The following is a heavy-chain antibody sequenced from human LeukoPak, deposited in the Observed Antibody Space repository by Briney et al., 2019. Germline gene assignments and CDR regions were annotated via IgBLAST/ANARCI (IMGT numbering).Heavy chain of an antibody. V-gene: IGHV3-7*01. CDR1: GFTFSGYW. CDR2: IKQDGSEK. J-gene: IGHJ5*02. Sequence: GGSLRLSCAASGFTFSGYWMSWVRQAPGKGLEWVANIKQDGSEKYYVDSVKGRFTISRDNAKNSLYLQMNSLRAEDTAVYYCARGERWFDPWGQGTLVAVSS. CDR3: ARGERWFDP.